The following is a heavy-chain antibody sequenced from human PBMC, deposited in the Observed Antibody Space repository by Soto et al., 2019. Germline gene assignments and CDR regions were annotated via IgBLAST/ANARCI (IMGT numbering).Heavy chain of an antibody. CDR3: ARDQGGQSGNFIFDN. D-gene: IGHD1-26*01. J-gene: IGHJ4*02. CDR2: IWYHGRDI. V-gene: IGHV3-33*08. Sequence: VQLVESGGGLVQPGGSLRLSCAASGFTFRSYSMNWVRQAPGRGLDWVAGIWYHGRDIFYTDSVKGRFTISRDNSKNMLYLQMNSLRAEDTAVYYCARDQGGQSGNFIFDNWGQGTLVTVSS. CDR1: GFTFRSYS.